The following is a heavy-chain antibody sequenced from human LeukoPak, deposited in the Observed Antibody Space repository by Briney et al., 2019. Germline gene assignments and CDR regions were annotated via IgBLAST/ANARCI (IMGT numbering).Heavy chain of an antibody. D-gene: IGHD3-22*01. CDR2: IYYSGSA. Sequence: SETLSLTCTVSGDSISSSSYYWGWIRQPPGKGLEWIGSIYYSGSAYYNPSLKSRVTISVDTSKNQFSLKLTSVTAADTAVYYCAVNYYDSSGYYPSVDYWGQGTLVTVSS. J-gene: IGHJ4*02. CDR3: AVNYYDSSGYYPSVDY. CDR1: GDSISSSSYY. V-gene: IGHV4-39*07.